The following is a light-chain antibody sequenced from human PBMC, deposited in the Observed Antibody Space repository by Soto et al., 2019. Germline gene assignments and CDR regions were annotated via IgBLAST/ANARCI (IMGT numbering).Light chain of an antibody. CDR3: CSYAGSDTYVV. V-gene: IGLV2-11*01. J-gene: IGLJ2*01. Sequence: QSALTQPRSVSGSPGQSVTISCTGTSSDVGGYKYVSWYQQHPGKAPKLMIYDVTKRPSGVPDRFSGSKSDDTASLTISGLQAEDEADYYCCSYAGSDTYVVFGGGTKLTVL. CDR2: DVT. CDR1: SSDVGGYKY.